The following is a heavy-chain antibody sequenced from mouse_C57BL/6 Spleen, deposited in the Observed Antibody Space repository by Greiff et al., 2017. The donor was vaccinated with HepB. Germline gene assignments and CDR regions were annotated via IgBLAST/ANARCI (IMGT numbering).Heavy chain of an antibody. CDR1: GYTFTDYS. D-gene: IGHD1-1*01. J-gene: IGHJ3*01. CDR3: ARDYYGSWAY. V-gene: IGHV1-78*01. CDR2: IYPSDGST. Sequence: VQLQQSDAELVKPGASVKISCKVSGYTFTDYSIHWIKQRPEQGLEWIGFIYPSDGSTKYNEKFKGKATLTADKSSSTAYMQLNSLTSEDSAVYFCARDYYGSWAYWGQGTLVTVSA.